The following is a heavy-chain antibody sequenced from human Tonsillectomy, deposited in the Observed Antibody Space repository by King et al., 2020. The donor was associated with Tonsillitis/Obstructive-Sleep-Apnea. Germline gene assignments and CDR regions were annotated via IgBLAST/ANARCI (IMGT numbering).Heavy chain of an antibody. CDR1: RYIFTNYW. D-gene: IGHD2-8*01. V-gene: IGHV5-10-1*01. CDR2: IDPSDSYT. Sequence: QLVQSGAEVKKPGESLRISCEGSRYIFTNYWINWVRQMPGKGLEWMGTIDPSDSYTNYSPSFQGHVSISADVAISTAYMQWSSLKASDTAIYYCARSACXNVFSDXYYVMDVWGXGTTVTVSS. J-gene: IGHJ6*02. CDR3: ARSACXNVFSDXYYVMDV.